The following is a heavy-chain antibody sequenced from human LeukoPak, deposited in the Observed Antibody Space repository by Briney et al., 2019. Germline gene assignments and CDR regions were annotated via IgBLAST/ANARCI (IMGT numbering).Heavy chain of an antibody. CDR2: ISGSGGST. CDR1: GFTFSSYG. J-gene: IGHJ4*02. D-gene: IGHD3-3*01. V-gene: IGHV3-23*01. CDR3: ANPITIFGVVIKGY. Sequence: GGSLRLSCAASGFTFSSYGMHWVRQAPGKGLEWVSAISGSGGSTYYADSVKGRFTISRDNSKNTLYLQMNSLRAEDTAVYYCANPITIFGVVIKGYWGQGTLVTVSS.